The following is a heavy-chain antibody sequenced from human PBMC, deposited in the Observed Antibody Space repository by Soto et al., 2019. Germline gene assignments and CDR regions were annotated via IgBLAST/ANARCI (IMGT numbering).Heavy chain of an antibody. CDR1: GGTFSTYI. Sequence: QVQLVQSGAEVKKPGSSVKVSCKVSGGTFSTYIISWVRQAPGHGLEWMGGIIPLFGAANYAQKFQGRVTITADKSTSTAYMELSSLRSEDTAIYYCAREDSSGSRFDYWGQGTLVTVST. CDR2: IIPLFGAA. V-gene: IGHV1-69*06. J-gene: IGHJ4*02. D-gene: IGHD3-22*01. CDR3: AREDSSGSRFDY.